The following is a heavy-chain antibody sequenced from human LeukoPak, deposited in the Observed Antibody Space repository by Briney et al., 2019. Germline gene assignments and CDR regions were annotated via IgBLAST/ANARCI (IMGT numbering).Heavy chain of an antibody. J-gene: IGHJ4*02. CDR1: GGSITYSHYY. CDR2: IYYSGST. D-gene: IGHD3-3*01. Sequence: PSETLSLTCSVSGGSITYSHYYWGWVRQPPGKGLEWIGGIYYSGSTYYNPSLKSRVTISVDTSKNQFSLKLSSVTAADTAVYYCARGVPSYTYYDFWSGYYDYWGQGTLVTVSS. CDR3: ARGVPSYTYYDFWSGYYDY. V-gene: IGHV4-39*07.